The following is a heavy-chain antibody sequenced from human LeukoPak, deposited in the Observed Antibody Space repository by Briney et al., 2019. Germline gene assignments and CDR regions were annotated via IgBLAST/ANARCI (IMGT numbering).Heavy chain of an antibody. CDR2: ITWNSGSI. CDR3: AKDRVGSIFSPSYGMDV. V-gene: IGHV3-9*01. J-gene: IGHJ6*02. Sequence: GGSLRLSCAASGFTFDDYAMHWVRQAPGKGLEWVSGITWNSGSIGYADSVKGRFTISRDNAKNSLYLQMNSLRAEDTALYYCAKDRVGSIFSPSYGMDVWGQGTTVTVSS. D-gene: IGHD3-9*01. CDR1: GFTFDDYA.